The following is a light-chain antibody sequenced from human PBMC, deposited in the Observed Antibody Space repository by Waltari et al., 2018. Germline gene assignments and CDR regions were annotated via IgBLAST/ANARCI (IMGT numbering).Light chain of an antibody. V-gene: IGKV3-11*01. J-gene: IGKJ3*01. CDR2: DAS. Sequence: IVLTQSPATLSLSPGERATLSCRASQSVSSYLSWYRQKPGQAPRLLIYDASTRATGIPARFSGSGSGTDFTLTISSLEPEDFAVYYCQHRGHWPPDATFGPGTKVDIK. CDR3: QHRGHWPPDAT. CDR1: QSVSSY.